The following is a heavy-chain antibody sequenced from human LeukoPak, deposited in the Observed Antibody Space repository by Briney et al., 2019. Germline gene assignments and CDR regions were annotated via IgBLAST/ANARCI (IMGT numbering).Heavy chain of an antibody. Sequence: NPSETLSLTCAVYGGSFSDYVWSWIRQPPGKGLEWIGEISHSGSTTYNPSLRSRVTISGDTSKKQFSLKLSSVTAADTAVYYCVTYYYGSSAPKRNYWGQGILVTVSS. J-gene: IGHJ4*02. CDR3: VTYYYGSSAPKRNY. V-gene: IGHV4-34*01. CDR2: ISHSGST. CDR1: GGSFSDYV. D-gene: IGHD3-22*01.